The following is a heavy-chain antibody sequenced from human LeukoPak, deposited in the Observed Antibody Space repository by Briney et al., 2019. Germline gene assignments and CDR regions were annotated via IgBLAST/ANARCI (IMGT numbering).Heavy chain of an antibody. D-gene: IGHD5-12*01. Sequence: SETLSLTCAVSGGSISSSSYYWGWIRQPPGKGLEWIGIIYYSGSTDYNPSLKSRVTISVDTSKNQFSLKLSSVTAADTAVYYCARHKQVMGPNKVVATYYYYGMDVWGQGTTVTVSS. V-gene: IGHV4-39*01. CDR2: IYYSGST. CDR3: ARHKQVMGPNKVVATYYYYGMDV. J-gene: IGHJ6*02. CDR1: GGSISSSSYY.